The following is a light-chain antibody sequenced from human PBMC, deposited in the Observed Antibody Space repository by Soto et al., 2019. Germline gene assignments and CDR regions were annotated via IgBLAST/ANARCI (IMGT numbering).Light chain of an antibody. V-gene: IGKV3-15*01. CDR1: QSVSYN. CDR3: QQYKNWPPLR. CDR2: GAF. J-gene: IGKJ4*02. Sequence: EIVMTQSPATLSVSPGETATLSCRASQSVSYNLAWYQQKPGQGPRLLIYGAFTRATGIPARFSGSGSGTEFTLTISSLQSEDFAVYYCQQYKNWPPLRFGGGTKVEIK.